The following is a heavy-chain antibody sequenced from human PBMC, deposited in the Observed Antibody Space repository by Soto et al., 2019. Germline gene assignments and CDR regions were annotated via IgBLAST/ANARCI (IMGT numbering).Heavy chain of an antibody. D-gene: IGHD6-19*01. V-gene: IGHV1-69*01. CDR3: ASGVGRLGESSGWPYYAFDV. J-gene: IGHJ3*01. CDR2: IVPVPGTT. Sequence: QVQLVQSGAAVRKPGSSVKVSCKASGGTFTRYAITWVRQAPRQGLEWMGGIVPVPGTTHYGQKFEARVTITAKESTSTAYLKLSSPRSEDSAVYDCASGVGRLGESSGWPYYAFDVWGQGTTVIVSS. CDR1: GGTFTRYA.